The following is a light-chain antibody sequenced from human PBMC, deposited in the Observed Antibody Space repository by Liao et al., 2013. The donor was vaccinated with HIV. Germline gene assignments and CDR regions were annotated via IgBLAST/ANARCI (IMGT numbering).Light chain of an antibody. J-gene: IGLJ3*02. CDR1: NIGTNS. Sequence: SYVLTQPPSVSVAPGKTATITCGGNNIGTNSVHWYQQRPGQAPVLVIYYDNDRPSGIPERFSGSNSGNTATLTISRVEGGDEADYFCQVWLTGSGHPVFGGGTKLTVL. CDR2: YDN. V-gene: IGLV3-21*04. CDR3: QVWLTGSGHPV.